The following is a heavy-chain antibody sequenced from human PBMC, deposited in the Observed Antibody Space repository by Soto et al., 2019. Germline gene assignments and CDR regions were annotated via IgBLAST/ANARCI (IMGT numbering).Heavy chain of an antibody. D-gene: IGHD5-18*01. CDR3: ARIRVVGFETPMVTSFDY. J-gene: IGHJ4*02. V-gene: IGHV2-70*01. Sequence: SSPTLVNPTQTLTLTCTFSGFSLNTSGMCVSWIRQPPGKALEWLALIDWDDDKYYSTSLGTRLTISKDTSKNQVGLTMTNIDPVDTATYYCARIRVVGFETPMVTSFDYWGPGTLVTVSS. CDR2: IDWDDDK. CDR1: GFSLNTSGMC.